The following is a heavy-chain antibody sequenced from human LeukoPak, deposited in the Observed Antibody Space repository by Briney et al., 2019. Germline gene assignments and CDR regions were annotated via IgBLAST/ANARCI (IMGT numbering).Heavy chain of an antibody. J-gene: IGHJ4*02. D-gene: IGHD3-22*01. CDR3: ARGVWDSSGYFS. CDR2: MNPNSGNT. Sequence: ASVKVSCKASGYTFTSYDINWVRQATGQGLEWMGWMNPNSGNTGYAQKYQGRVTMTRNTSISTAYMELSSLRSEDTAVYYCARGVWDSSGYFSWGQGTLVTVSS. V-gene: IGHV1-8*01. CDR1: GYTFTSYD.